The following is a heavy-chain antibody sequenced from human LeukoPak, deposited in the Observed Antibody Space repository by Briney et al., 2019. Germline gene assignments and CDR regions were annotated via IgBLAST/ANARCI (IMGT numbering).Heavy chain of an antibody. CDR1: GFTFSSYA. CDR3: AKSVVRGVTYPNFDY. V-gene: IGHV3-23*01. Sequence: GGSLRLSCAASGFTFSSYAMSWVRQAPGKGLEWVSAISGSGGSTYYADSVKGRFTISRDNSKNTLYLQMNSLRAEDTAVYYCAKSVVRGVTYPNFDYWGQGTLVTVSS. D-gene: IGHD3-10*01. CDR2: ISGSGGST. J-gene: IGHJ4*02.